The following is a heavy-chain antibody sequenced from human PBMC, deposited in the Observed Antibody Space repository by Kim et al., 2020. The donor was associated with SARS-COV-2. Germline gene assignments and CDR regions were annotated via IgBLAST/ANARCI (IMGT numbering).Heavy chain of an antibody. D-gene: IGHD6-19*01. J-gene: IGHJ6*02. V-gene: IGHV3-23*01. CDR2: ISGSGGST. Sequence: GGSLRLSCAASGFTFSSYAMSWVRQAPGKGLEWVSAISGSGGSTYYADSVKGRFTISRDNSKNTLYLQMNSLRAEDTAVYYCAKDLAVAGNTYYYYGMDVWGQGTTVTVSS. CDR1: GFTFSSYA. CDR3: AKDLAVAGNTYYYYGMDV.